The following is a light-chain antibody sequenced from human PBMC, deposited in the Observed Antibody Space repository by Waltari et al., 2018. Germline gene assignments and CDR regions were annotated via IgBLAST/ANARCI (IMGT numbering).Light chain of an antibody. V-gene: IGKV5-2*01. Sequence: ETTLTQSPAFLSATHRYQVNISCRASQDIDDEMNWYQQKPGEGAIFIIQEATTLVPGIPPRFSGSGYGTDFTLTINNIQSEDVASYFCLEHDNFPTHTFGQGTKLEIK. J-gene: IGKJ2*01. CDR1: QDIDDE. CDR2: EAT. CDR3: LEHDNFPTHT.